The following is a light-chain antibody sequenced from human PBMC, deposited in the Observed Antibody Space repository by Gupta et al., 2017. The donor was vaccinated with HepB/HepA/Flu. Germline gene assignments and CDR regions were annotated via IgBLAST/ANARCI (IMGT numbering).Light chain of an antibody. CDR2: SNN. Sequence: QSVLTQPPSASGTPGQRVTISCSGSSSNIGSNTVNWYQQLPGTAPKLLIYSNNQRPSGVPDRFSGSKSGTSASLAISGLQSEDEADYYCAAWEDSLNGRVFGGGPKLTVL. CDR3: AAWEDSLNGRV. V-gene: IGLV1-44*01. CDR1: SSNIGSNT. J-gene: IGLJ3*02.